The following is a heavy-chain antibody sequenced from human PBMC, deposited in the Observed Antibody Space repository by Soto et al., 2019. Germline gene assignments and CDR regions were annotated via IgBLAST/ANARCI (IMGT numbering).Heavy chain of an antibody. V-gene: IGHV3-7*01. Sequence: GGSLRLSCAASGFTFSSYWVSWVRQAPGKGLEWVANIKQDGSEKYYVDSVKGRFTISRDNAKNSLYLQMNSLRAEDTAVYYCARTPHVAVTYYYYGMDVWGQGTTVTVSS. D-gene: IGHD6-19*01. CDR2: IKQDGSEK. CDR1: GFTFSSYW. CDR3: ARTPHVAVTYYYYGMDV. J-gene: IGHJ6*02.